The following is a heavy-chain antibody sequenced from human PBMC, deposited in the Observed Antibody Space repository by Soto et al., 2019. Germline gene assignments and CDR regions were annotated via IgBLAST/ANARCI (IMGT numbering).Heavy chain of an antibody. CDR3: ARQITVRDYYGMDV. D-gene: IGHD4-4*01. CDR2: IDPSDSYT. V-gene: IGHV5-10-1*01. CDR1: GYSFTGYW. Sequence: GESLKISCKGSGYSFTGYWISWVRQMPGKGLEWMGRIDPSDSYTNYSPSFQGHITTSADKSISTAYLQWSSLKASDTAMYYCARQITVRDYYGMDVWGQGTTVTVSS. J-gene: IGHJ6*02.